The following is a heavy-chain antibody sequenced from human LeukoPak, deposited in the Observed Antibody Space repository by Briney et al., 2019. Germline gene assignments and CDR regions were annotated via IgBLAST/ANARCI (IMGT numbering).Heavy chain of an antibody. CDR3: ARIFIRNGYSSYFDC. CDR1: GFSISSGHY. V-gene: IGHV4-38-2*02. D-gene: IGHD5-18*01. CDR2: VYQSGTT. J-gene: IGHJ4*02. Sequence: SETLSLTCTVSGFSISSGHYWGWVRQPPGAGLGWIGSVYQSGTTYYNPSLKSRVTTSVDMSNNQFSLRLRPVTAADTAVYYCARIFIRNGYSSYFDCWGQGTLVTVSS.